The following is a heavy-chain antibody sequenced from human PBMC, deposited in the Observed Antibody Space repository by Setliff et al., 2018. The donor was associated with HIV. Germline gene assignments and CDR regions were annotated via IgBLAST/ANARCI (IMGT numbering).Heavy chain of an antibody. J-gene: IGHJ4*02. CDR2: INDTGST. CDR1: GGSFSGYY. V-gene: IGHV4-34*01. D-gene: IGHD6-6*01. Sequence: SETLSLTCAVYGGSFSGYYWTWIRQPPGKGLEWIGEINDTGSTSYNPSLKSRVTISRDTSKNQFSLKMTSVTAADTAVYYCARGIPQREYSTSSRLVDYWGQGTLVTVSS. CDR3: ARGIPQREYSTSSRLVDY.